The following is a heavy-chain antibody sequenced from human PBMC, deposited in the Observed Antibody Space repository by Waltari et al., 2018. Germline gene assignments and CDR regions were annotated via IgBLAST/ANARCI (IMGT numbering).Heavy chain of an antibody. J-gene: IGHJ5*02. D-gene: IGHD2-8*02. CDR2: ISPYNDNT. CDR3: ARVRDIVLVVGSTQKRNEFDD. V-gene: IGHV1-18*01. Sequence: HVHLVQSGPEVKRPGASVKVSCKASGYSFTNFGISWVRQAPGQGLEWMGWISPYNDNTNNAQRLQGRVTMTTDTYTNTAYLELRSLNSDDTAVYFCARVRDIVLVVGSTQKRNEFDDWGQGTLVTVSS. CDR1: GYSFTNFG.